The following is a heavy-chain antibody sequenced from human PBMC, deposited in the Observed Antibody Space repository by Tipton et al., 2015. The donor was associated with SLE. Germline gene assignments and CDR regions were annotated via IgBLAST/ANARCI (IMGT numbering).Heavy chain of an antibody. Sequence: TLSLTCAVYGGSFSGYYWSWIRQPPGKGLEWIGEINHSGSTNYNPSLKSRVTISVDTSKNQFSLKLSSVTAADTAVYYCARVGSWNAIDYWGQGTLVTVSS. CDR1: GGSFSGYY. CDR3: ARVGSWNAIDY. D-gene: IGHD1-1*01. J-gene: IGHJ4*02. CDR2: INHSGST. V-gene: IGHV4-34*01.